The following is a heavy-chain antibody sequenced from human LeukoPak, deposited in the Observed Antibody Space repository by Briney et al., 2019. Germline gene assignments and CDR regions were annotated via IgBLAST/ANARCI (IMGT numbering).Heavy chain of an antibody. CDR1: GYTFTSYG. D-gene: IGHD3-9*01. V-gene: IGHV1-2*02. CDR2: INSNSGGT. Sequence: ASVKVSCKASGYTFTSYGSSWVRQAPGQGLEWMGWINSNSGGTNYAQKFQGRVTMTRDTSISTAYMELSRLRSDDTAVYYCTRSPHILTGENFDYWGQGTLVTVSS. CDR3: TRSPHILTGENFDY. J-gene: IGHJ4*02.